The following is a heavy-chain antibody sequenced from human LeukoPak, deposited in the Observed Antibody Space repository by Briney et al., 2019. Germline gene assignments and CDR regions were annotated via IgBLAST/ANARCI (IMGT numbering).Heavy chain of an antibody. Sequence: GGSLRLSCEASGFTFSDYAMSWVRQAPGKGLEWVSSIDGGGGDPWYANSAKGRFTVSRDNPGNTLYLQMTALRAEDTAVYYCEARRPHYGDYVYWGLGTLVTVSS. CDR3: EARRPHYGDYVY. J-gene: IGHJ4*02. CDR1: GFTFSDYA. D-gene: IGHD4-17*01. V-gene: IGHV3-23*01. CDR2: IDGGGGDP.